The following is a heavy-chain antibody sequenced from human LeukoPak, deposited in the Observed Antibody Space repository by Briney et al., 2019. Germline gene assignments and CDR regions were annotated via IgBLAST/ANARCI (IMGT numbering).Heavy chain of an antibody. CDR2: IYTSGST. J-gene: IGHJ3*02. CDR1: GGSISSGSYY. V-gene: IGHV4-61*02. CDR3: ARDGENDSSGYYYSDVNPSVGTDAFDI. D-gene: IGHD3-22*01. Sequence: SETLSLTCTVSGGSISSGSYYWSWVRQPAGKGLEWIGRIYTSGSTNYNPSLKSRVTISVDTSKNQFSLKLSSVTAADTAVYYCARDGENDSSGYYYSDVNPSVGTDAFDIWGQGTMVTVSS.